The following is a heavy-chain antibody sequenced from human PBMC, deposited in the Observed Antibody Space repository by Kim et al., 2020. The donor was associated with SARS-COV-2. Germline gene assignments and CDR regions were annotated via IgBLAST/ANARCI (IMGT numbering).Heavy chain of an antibody. CDR3: AREVDGSGSYPA. D-gene: IGHD3-10*01. V-gene: IGHV7-4-1*02. CDR2: INTNTGNP. Sequence: ASVKVSCKASGYTFTSYAMSWVRPAPGQGLHWMGWINTNTGNPTYAQGFTGRFVFSLDTYVSTAYLQISSLKGEDTAVYYCAREVDGSGSYPAWGQGTLVTVSS. J-gene: IGHJ5*02. CDR1: GYTFTSYA.